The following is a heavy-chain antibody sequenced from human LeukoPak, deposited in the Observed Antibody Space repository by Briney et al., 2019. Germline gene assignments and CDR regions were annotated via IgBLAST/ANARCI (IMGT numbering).Heavy chain of an antibody. CDR2: ISSSSSYT. V-gene: IGHV3-11*05. J-gene: IGHJ4*02. D-gene: IGHD3-10*01. CDR3: ARDQGWGYYGSGSYVDY. CDR1: GFTFSDYY. Sequence: PGGSLRLSCAASGFTFSDYYMSWIRQAPGKGLEWVSYISSSSSYTNYADSVKGRFTISRDNAKNSLYLQLNSLRAEDTAVYYCARDQGWGYYGSGSYVDYWGQGTLVTVSS.